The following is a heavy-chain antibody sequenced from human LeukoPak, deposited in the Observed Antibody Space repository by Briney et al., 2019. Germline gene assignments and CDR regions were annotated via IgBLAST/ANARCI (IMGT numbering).Heavy chain of an antibody. Sequence: LSLTCAVYGGSFSGYYWSWIRQPPGKGLDWVSYISSSGRNTYYADSVKGRFTISRDNAKNSLYLQMNSLRAEDTAVYYCARAIYDGFDIWGQGKMVTVSS. CDR3: ARAIYDGFDI. CDR2: ISSSGRNT. CDR1: GGSFSGYY. D-gene: IGHD5-24*01. V-gene: IGHV3-11*01. J-gene: IGHJ3*02.